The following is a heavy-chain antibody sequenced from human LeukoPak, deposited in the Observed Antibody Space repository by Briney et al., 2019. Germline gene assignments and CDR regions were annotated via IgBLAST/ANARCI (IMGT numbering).Heavy chain of an antibody. J-gene: IGHJ6*03. Sequence: PSETLSLTCTVSGGSISSSNYYWGWIRQPPGKGLEWIGTIFYSGSTYYNPSLKSRVTISVDTSKKQFSLKLTSVTAADTAVYYCARGHDFWSANYYMDVWGTGTTVTVSS. CDR2: IFYSGST. V-gene: IGHV4-39*07. D-gene: IGHD3-3*01. CDR3: ARGHDFWSANYYMDV. CDR1: GGSISSSNYY.